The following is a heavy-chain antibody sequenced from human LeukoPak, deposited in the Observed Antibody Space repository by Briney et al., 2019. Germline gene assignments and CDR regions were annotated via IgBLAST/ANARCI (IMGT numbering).Heavy chain of an antibody. CDR1: GFTFSSYD. CDR2: IGTAGDT. J-gene: IGHJ6*02. CDR3: ARAGFKHYGMDV. V-gene: IGHV3-13*01. Sequence: PGGSLRLSCAASGFTFSSYDTHWVRQATGKGLEWVSAIGTAGDTYYPGSVKGRFTISRENAKNSLYLQMNSLRAGDTAVYYCARAGFKHYGMDVWGQGTTVTVSS.